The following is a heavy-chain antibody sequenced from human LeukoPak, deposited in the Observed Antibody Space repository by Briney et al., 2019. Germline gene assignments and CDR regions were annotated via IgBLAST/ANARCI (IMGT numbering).Heavy chain of an antibody. CDR1: GFSFSSYA. J-gene: IGHJ4*02. CDR3: ARHPTLGGYEHFDY. CDR2: IYHSGST. V-gene: IGHV4-38-2*01. D-gene: IGHD5-12*01. Sequence: GSLRLSCAASGFSFSSYAMSWVRQAPGKGLEWIGSIYHSGSTYYNPSLKSRVTISVDTSKNQFSLKLSSVTAADTAVYYCARHPTLGGYEHFDYWGQGTLVTVSS.